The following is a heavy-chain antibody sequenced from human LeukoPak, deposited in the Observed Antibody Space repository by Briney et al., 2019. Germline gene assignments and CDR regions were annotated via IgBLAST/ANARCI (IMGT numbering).Heavy chain of an antibody. V-gene: IGHV1-18*01. D-gene: IGHD3-10*01. Sequence: ASVKASCKASGYTFTSYGISWVRQAPGQGLEWMGWISAYNGNANYAQKLQGRVTMTTDTSTSTAYMELRSLRSDDTAVYYCARAGLLWFGEFNNWFDPWGQGTLVTVSS. CDR2: ISAYNGNA. CDR3: ARAGLLWFGEFNNWFDP. CDR1: GYTFTSYG. J-gene: IGHJ5*02.